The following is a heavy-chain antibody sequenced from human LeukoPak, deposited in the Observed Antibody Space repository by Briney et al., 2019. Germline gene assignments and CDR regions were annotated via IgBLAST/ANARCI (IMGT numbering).Heavy chain of an antibody. CDR2: IVPTNGGT. V-gene: IGHV1-2*02. CDR3: ARANKNYFDY. J-gene: IGHJ4*02. Sequence: GASVKVPCKASGYTFTGYYLHWVRQAPGQGLEWMGWIVPTNGGTNYAQKFQGGVTLTRDTSTSTAFMELSSLRSDDTAMYYCARANKNYFDYWGQGTLVTVSS. CDR1: GYTFTGYY.